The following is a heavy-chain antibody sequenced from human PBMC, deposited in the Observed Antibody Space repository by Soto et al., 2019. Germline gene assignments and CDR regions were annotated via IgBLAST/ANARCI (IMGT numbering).Heavy chain of an antibody. CDR2: ISGSDDGT. V-gene: IGHV3-23*01. J-gene: IGHJ4*02. D-gene: IGHD3-9*01. CDR3: AKVRFDIVTGFSSRDYFDY. CDR1: GFTFSSYG. Sequence: EVQLFESGGGLVQPGRSLRLSCAASGFTFSSYGMSWVRQAPGKGLEWVSVISGSDDGTYYADSVKGRLTVSRDNSKNMLYLQMNRLRGEDTAVYYCAKVRFDIVTGFSSRDYFDYWGRGTLITVSS.